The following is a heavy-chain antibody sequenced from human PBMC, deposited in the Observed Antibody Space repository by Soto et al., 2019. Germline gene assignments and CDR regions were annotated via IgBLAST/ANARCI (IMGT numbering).Heavy chain of an antibody. J-gene: IGHJ6*02. CDR1: GYTFANYD. Sequence: QVRLVQSGTEVKKPGASVMVSCKASGYTFANYDIHWVRQAPGQDYEWLGWINAGNGNTRNSQKFQGRVTFTRDTLTATAHMEVGSLRFEDTAVYWLAIDLSGWGLTNGHDGVYVWGQGTTVIVSS. CDR3: AIDLSGWGLTNGHDGVYV. V-gene: IGHV1-3*01. CDR2: INAGNGNT. D-gene: IGHD3-16*01.